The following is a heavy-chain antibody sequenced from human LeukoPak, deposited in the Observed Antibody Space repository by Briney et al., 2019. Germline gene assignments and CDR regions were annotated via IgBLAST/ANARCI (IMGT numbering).Heavy chain of an antibody. J-gene: IGHJ4*02. CDR1: GGSISSSSYY. CDR2: IYYSGST. D-gene: IGHD2-15*01. Sequence: SGTLSLTCTVSGGSISSSSYYWGWIRQPPGKGLEWIGSIYYSGSTNYNPSLKSRVTISVDTSKNQFSLKLSSVTAADTAVYYCARGRRGQRIVVVVAATRYFDYWGQGTLVTVSS. CDR3: ARGRRGQRIVVVVAATRYFDY. V-gene: IGHV4-39*07.